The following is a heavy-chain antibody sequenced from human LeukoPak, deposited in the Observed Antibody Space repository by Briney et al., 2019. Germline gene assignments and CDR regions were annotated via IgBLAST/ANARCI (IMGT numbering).Heavy chain of an antibody. CDR2: INAGSGGP. V-gene: IGHV1-2*06. D-gene: IGHD7-27*01. J-gene: IGHJ4*02. Sequence: GASVKVSCKTSGYTFSGYFIHWVRQAAGQGLEWMGRINAGSGGPEYAEDFQGRVTMTRDTSITTASMELSGLTSDDMAIYYCARDLSSTPHWELDYWGQGTLVTVSS. CDR3: ARDLSSTPHWELDY. CDR1: GYTFSGYF.